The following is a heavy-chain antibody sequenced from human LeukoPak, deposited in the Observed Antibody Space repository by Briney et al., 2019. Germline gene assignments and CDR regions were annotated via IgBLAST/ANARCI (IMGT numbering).Heavy chain of an antibody. V-gene: IGHV1-24*01. J-gene: IGHJ3*02. D-gene: IGHD6-13*01. CDR1: GYTLTELS. CDR3: ARDTDSSSWLSHPYAFDI. CDR2: FDPEDGET. Sequence: GASVKVSCKVSGYTLTELSMHWVRQAPGKGLEWMGGFDPEDGETIYAQKFQGRVTMTEDTSTDTAYMELSSLRSEDTAVYYCARDTDSSSWLSHPYAFDIWGQGTMVTVSS.